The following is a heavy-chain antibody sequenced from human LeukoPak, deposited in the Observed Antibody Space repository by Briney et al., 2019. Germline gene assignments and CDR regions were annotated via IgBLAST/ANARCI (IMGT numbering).Heavy chain of an antibody. V-gene: IGHV1-2*02. Sequence: SVKVLCKTSVYKFIDVYIQWVREAPGQGLVAMGWIHPDSGFTNYAQKFEGRVTMTRDTSISTAYMELSRLRSDDTAVYYCARDRVFGQLERRLGARYGMDVWGQGTTVTVSS. CDR2: IHPDSGFT. D-gene: IGHD1-1*01. CDR1: VYKFIDVY. J-gene: IGHJ6*02. CDR3: ARDRVFGQLERRLGARYGMDV.